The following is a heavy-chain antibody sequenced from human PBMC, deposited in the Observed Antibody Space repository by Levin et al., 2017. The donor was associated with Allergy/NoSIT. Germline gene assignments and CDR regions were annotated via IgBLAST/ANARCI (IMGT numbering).Heavy chain of an antibody. CDR2: IYPGDSDT. CDR3: ARVGAVAGTSADY. V-gene: IGHV5-51*01. D-gene: IGHD6-19*01. Sequence: KVSCKSSGYSFSSYWIGWVRQMPGKGLEWMGIIYPGDSDTRYSQSFPGQVTISVDKTISTAYLQWSSLKASDTAMYYCARVGAVAGTSADYWGQGTLVTVSS. J-gene: IGHJ4*02. CDR1: GYSFSSYW.